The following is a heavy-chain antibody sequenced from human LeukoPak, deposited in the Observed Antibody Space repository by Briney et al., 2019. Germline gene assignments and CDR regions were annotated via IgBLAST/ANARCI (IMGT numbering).Heavy chain of an antibody. CDR1: GVTFGDYW. Sequence: GGSLRLSCAASGVTFGDYWMSWVRQAPGKGLEWVANINKDGSEKRYVDSGKGRFTISRDNADNSLYLQMNSLRAEDTAVYYCAELGITMIGGVWGKGTTVTISS. CDR2: INKDGSEK. J-gene: IGHJ6*04. V-gene: IGHV3-7*01. D-gene: IGHD3-10*02. CDR3: AELGITMIGGV.